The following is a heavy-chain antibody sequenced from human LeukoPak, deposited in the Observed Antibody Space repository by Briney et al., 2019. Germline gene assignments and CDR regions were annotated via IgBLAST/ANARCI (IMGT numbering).Heavy chain of an antibody. D-gene: IGHD3-22*01. Sequence: SGTLSLTCTVSGGSISSGPYYWGWIRQPPGKGLEWIGNIYYGENTYYNPSLKSRVTISIDTSKNQFYLKLSSLTAADTAVYYCARRDDSSGYHKIFDYWGPGTLVTVSS. CDR1: GGSISSGPYY. J-gene: IGHJ4*02. CDR3: ARRDDSSGYHKIFDY. V-gene: IGHV4-39*01. CDR2: IYYGENT.